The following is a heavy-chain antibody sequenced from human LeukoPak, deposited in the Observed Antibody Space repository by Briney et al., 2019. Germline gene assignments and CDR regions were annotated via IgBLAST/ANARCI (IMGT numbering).Heavy chain of an antibody. CDR3: ARRAFEDCGGDCYPLDS. D-gene: IGHD2-21*02. J-gene: IGHJ4*02. Sequence: GESLKISCKGSGYIFTSYWIGWVRQMPGRGLEWIGIIYPDDSDTTYSPSFQGQVTISVDKSLNTAYLQWRSLEASDTAMYFCARRAFEDCGGDCYPLDSWGQGTLVIVSS. CDR1: GYIFTSYW. V-gene: IGHV5-51*01. CDR2: IYPDDSDT.